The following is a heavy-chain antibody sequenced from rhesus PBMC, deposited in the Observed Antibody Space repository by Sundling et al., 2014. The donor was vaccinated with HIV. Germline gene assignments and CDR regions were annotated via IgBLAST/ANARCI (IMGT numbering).Heavy chain of an antibody. J-gene: IGHJ4*01. V-gene: IGHV4-80*01. CDR3: AMPLVIDFDY. CDR1: GVSISSYW. Sequence: QVLLQESGPGLVKPSETLSLTCSVSGVSISSYWWSWIRQPLGKGLEWIGEINGNSGSTNYNPSLKSRVTISTDTSKNHFSLKLSSLTAADTAVYYCAMPLVIDFDYWGQGVVVTVSS. CDR2: INGNSGST.